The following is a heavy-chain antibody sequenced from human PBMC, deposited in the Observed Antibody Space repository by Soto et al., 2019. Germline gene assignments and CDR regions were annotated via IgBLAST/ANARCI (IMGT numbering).Heavy chain of an antibody. J-gene: IGHJ6*02. Sequence: PSETLSLTCTVSGASMNSYHWSWIRQPAGKGLEWIGEFSDSGSTNYNPSLKSRVTISEDMSKSQLSLKLSSVTAADTAVYYCARGNFYYGMDVWGQGTTVTVSS. CDR2: FSDSGST. V-gene: IGHV4-59*12. CDR3: ARGNFYYGMDV. CDR1: GASMNSYH.